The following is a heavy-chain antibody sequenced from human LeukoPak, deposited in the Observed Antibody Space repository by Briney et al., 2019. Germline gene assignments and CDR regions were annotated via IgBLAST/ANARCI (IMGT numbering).Heavy chain of an antibody. CDR3: ARAPGGGSYSDAMDV. D-gene: IGHD3-10*01. Sequence: ASVKVSCKASGYTFTGYFIHWVRQAPGQGLEWMGWIYPTTGGTNYARKFQGRVTMTVDTSINTAYMELSRLTSDDTAVYYCARAPGGGSYSDAMDVWGQGTTVTVSS. V-gene: IGHV1-2*02. CDR1: GYTFTGYF. J-gene: IGHJ6*02. CDR2: IYPTTGGT.